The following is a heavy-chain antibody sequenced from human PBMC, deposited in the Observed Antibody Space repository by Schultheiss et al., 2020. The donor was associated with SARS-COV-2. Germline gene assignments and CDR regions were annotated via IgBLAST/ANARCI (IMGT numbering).Heavy chain of an antibody. D-gene: IGHD6-13*01. Sequence: SVKVSCKASGGTFSSYAISWVRQAPGQGLEWMGGIIPIFGTANYAQKFQGRVTITADESTSTAYMELRSLRSDDTAVYYCARDRDQTSSSWSYWYFALWGRGTLVTVSS. J-gene: IGHJ2*01. V-gene: IGHV1-69*13. CDR1: GGTFSSYA. CDR3: ARDRDQTSSSWSYWYFAL. CDR2: IIPIFGTA.